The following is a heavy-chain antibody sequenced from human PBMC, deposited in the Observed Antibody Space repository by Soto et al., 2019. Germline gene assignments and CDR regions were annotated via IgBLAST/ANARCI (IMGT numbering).Heavy chain of an antibody. D-gene: IGHD5-12*01. CDR1: GFLFRNYA. Sequence: ESGGGVAQPGTSLRLSCAASGFLFRNYATHWVRQSPAKGLEWLAVISFDGANIFYAGAAKGRFTISRDNSKQTLYLQLDSLRPEDTGVYFCARDPYGGYIFDSWGQGTQVTLSS. CDR2: ISFDGANI. V-gene: IGHV3-30-3*01. CDR3: ARDPYGGYIFDS. J-gene: IGHJ4*02.